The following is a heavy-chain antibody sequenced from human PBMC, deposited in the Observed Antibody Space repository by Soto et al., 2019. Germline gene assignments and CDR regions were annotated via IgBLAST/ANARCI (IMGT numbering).Heavy chain of an antibody. V-gene: IGHV3-74*01. CDR1: GFTFSSYW. CDR3: ARMSIVGAKLPHYYGMDV. D-gene: IGHD1-26*01. Sequence: EVQLVESGGGLVQPGGSLRLSCAASGFTFSSYWMHWVRQAPGKGLVWVSRINSDGSSTSYADSVKGRFTISRDNAKNTLYLQMNSLRAEDTAVYYCARMSIVGAKLPHYYGMDVWGQGTTVTVSS. J-gene: IGHJ6*02. CDR2: INSDGSST.